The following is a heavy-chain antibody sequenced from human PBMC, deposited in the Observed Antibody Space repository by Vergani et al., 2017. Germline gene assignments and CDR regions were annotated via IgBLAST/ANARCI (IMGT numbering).Heavy chain of an antibody. V-gene: IGHV5-51*01. CDR3: ATDPRNWGFDY. J-gene: IGHJ4*02. CDR2: IYPGDSDV. CDR1: GYSFPRFC. Sequence: VLLVQSGAEVKKAGASLRISCKTSGYSFPRFCNGWVRQLPGKGLEWIGYIYPGDSDVRYNPSFQDHITISADSSISTAYLQWRSLKSSDTAMYYCATDPRNWGFDYWGQGTLVTVSS. D-gene: IGHD7-27*01.